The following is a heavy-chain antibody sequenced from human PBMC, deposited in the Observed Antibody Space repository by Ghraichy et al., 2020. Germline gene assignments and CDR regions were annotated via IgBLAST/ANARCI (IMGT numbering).Heavy chain of an antibody. CDR1: GGSISSYY. Sequence: SQTLSLTCTVSGGSISSYYWSWIRQPAGKGLEWIGRIYTSGSTNYNPSLKSRVTMSVDTSKNQFSLKLSSVTAADTAVYYCARDLVDVGSGRLGDTYYFDYWGQGTLVTVSS. CDR2: IYTSGST. CDR3: ARDLVDVGSGRLGDTYYFDY. V-gene: IGHV4-4*07. D-gene: IGHD6-19*01. J-gene: IGHJ4*02.